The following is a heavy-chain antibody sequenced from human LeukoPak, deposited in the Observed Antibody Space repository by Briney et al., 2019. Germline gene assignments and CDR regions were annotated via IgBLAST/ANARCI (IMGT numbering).Heavy chain of an antibody. Sequence: GGSLRLSCGASGFTFSSYDMYWVRQAPGKGLEWVAVISYDGSNKYYADSVKGRFTISRDNSKNTLYLQMNSLRAEDTAVYYCARAIAAAGGSHWGQGTLVTVSS. CDR1: GFTFSSYD. J-gene: IGHJ4*02. D-gene: IGHD6-13*01. CDR3: ARAIAAAGGSH. CDR2: ISYDGSNK. V-gene: IGHV3-30-3*01.